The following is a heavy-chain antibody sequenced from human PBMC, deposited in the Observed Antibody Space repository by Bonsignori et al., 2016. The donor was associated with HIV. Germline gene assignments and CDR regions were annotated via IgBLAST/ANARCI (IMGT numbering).Heavy chain of an antibody. V-gene: IGHV4-59*13. Sequence: PGKGLEWIGYIYYSGSTNYNPSLKSRVTISVDTSKNQFSLKLSSVTAADTAVYYCARLRAGLYWFDPGPGNPGTVSS. D-gene: IGHD6-19*01. CDR3: ARLRAGLYWFDP. CDR2: IYYSGST. J-gene: IGHJ5*02.